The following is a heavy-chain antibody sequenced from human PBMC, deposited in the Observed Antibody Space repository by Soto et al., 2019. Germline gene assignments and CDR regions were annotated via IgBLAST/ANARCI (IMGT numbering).Heavy chain of an antibody. Sequence: QITLKESGPTLVKPTQTLTLTCTFSGFSLRSSGVGVGWIRQAPGKALEWLAIIYWDDDKRYSPSLKSRLTITKDTSKNLVVLTMTNIDPVDTATYYCAHRRRLSGYYDAFDIWGQGTMVTVSS. J-gene: IGHJ3*02. CDR1: GFSLRSSGVG. D-gene: IGHD5-12*01. CDR2: IYWDDDK. CDR3: AHRRRLSGYYDAFDI. V-gene: IGHV2-5*02.